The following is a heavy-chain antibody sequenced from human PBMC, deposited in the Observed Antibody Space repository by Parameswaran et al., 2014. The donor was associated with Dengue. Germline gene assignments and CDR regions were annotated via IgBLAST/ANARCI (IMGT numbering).Heavy chain of an antibody. J-gene: IGHJ4*02. Sequence: RWIRQPPGKGLEWIGYIYYSGSTNYNPSLKSRVTISVDTSKNQFSLKLSSVTAADTAVYYCARGFISRAQYTAMVTRVPDFDYWGQGTPGHRLL. D-gene: IGHD5-18*01. V-gene: IGHV4-59*01. CDR2: IYYSGST. CDR3: ARGFISRAQYTAMVTRVPDFDY.